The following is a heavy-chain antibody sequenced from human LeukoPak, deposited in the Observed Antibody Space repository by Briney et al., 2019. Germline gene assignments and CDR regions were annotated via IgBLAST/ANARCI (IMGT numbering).Heavy chain of an antibody. CDR2: IWYDGSNK. V-gene: IGHV3-33*01. Sequence: GGSLRLSCAASGFIFSKYGMHWVRQAPGKGLEWVAVIWYDGSNKYYADSVKGRFTIPRDNSKNTVYLQMNSLRVEDTAVYYCARGDGVYVYWGQGTLVTVSS. D-gene: IGHD5/OR15-5a*01. J-gene: IGHJ4*02. CDR1: GFIFSKYG. CDR3: ARGDGVYVY.